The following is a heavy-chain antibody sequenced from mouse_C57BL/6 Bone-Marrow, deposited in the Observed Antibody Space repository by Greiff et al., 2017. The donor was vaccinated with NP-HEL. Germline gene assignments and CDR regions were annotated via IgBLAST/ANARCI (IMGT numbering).Heavy chain of an antibody. J-gene: IGHJ1*03. CDR1: GFNIKNTY. CDR2: LDPANGNT. Sequence: EVQLQQSVAELVRPGASVKLSCTASGFNIKNTYMHWVKQRPEQGLEWIGRLDPANGNTKYASQFQGKATITADTSSTTAYLQLSSLTSEDTAIDYYARDGSSHWYFDVWGTGTTVTVSS. D-gene: IGHD1-1*01. V-gene: IGHV14-3*01. CDR3: ARDGSSHWYFDV.